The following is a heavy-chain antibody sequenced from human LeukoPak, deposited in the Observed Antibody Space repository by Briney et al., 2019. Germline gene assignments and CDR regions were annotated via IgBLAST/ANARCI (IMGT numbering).Heavy chain of an antibody. CDR2: ISSSSSYI. V-gene: IGHV3-21*01. Sequence: GGSLRLSCAASGFTFSSYSMNWVRQAPGKGLEWVSSISSSSSYIYYADSVKGRFTISRDNAKNSLYLQMNSLRAEDTAVYYCARLPDCSSTSCHDYWGQGTLVTVSS. CDR3: ARLPDCSSTSCHDY. J-gene: IGHJ4*02. CDR1: GFTFSSYS. D-gene: IGHD2-2*01.